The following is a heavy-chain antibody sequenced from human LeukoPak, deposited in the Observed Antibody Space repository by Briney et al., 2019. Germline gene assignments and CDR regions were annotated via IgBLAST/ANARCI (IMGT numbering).Heavy chain of an antibody. CDR2: IRPDGSEA. D-gene: IGHD2-2*01. CDR3: PGRSGFSSIY. V-gene: IGHV3-7*01. CDR1: GFTFNSHW. Sequence: PGGSLRLSCEASGFTFNSHWMNWVRQAPGKGLEWLANIRPDGSEAVYVDSVRGRFTISRDNAKNLVYLQMNNLRAEDTAVYYCPGRSGFSSIYWGQGVLVTVSS. J-gene: IGHJ4*02.